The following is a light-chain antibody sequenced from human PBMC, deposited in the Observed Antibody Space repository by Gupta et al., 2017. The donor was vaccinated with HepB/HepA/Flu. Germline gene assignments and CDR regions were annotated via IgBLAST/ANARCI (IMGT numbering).Light chain of an antibody. Sequence: EIVLTQSPATLSLSPGETATLSCRASQSCSSYLDWYQQKPGQAPRLLIYDASSRATGIPDRFSGSGSGTDFTLTISRLEPEDFGVYYCHQCDISPRTFGQGTKVEIK. CDR2: DAS. CDR3: HQCDISPRT. V-gene: IGKV3-20*01. CDR1: QSCSSY. J-gene: IGKJ1*01.